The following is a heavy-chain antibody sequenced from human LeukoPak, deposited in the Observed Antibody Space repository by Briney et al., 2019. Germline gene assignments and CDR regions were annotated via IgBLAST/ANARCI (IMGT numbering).Heavy chain of an antibody. CDR1: GFTFSSYW. D-gene: IGHD4-17*01. V-gene: IGHV3-74*01. Sequence: PGGSLRLSCVASGFTFSSYWMHWVRQAPGKGLVWVSRISSDGSSTTYADSVKGRFAISRDNAKNTLYLQMNSLRAEDTAVYYCASHRDYGDYGALDYWGQGTLVTVSS. CDR3: ASHRDYGDYGALDY. J-gene: IGHJ4*02. CDR2: ISSDGSST.